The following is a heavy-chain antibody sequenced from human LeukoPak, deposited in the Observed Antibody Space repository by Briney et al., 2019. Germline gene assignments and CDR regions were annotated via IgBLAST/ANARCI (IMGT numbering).Heavy chain of an antibody. Sequence: SETLSLTCTVSGGSISSGGYYWSWIRQHPGKGLXXIGYIYYSGSTYYNPSLKSRVTISVDTSKNQFSLKLSSVTAADTAVYYCARATPNYYDSSGYSTWGQGTLVTVSS. J-gene: IGHJ5*02. CDR2: IYYSGST. D-gene: IGHD3-22*01. CDR3: ARATPNYYDSSGYST. CDR1: GGSISSGGYY. V-gene: IGHV4-31*03.